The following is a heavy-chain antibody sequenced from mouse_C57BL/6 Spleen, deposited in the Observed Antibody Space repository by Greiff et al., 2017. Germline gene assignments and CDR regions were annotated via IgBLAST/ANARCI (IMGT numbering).Heavy chain of an antibody. V-gene: IGHV1-55*01. Sequence: VQLQQPGAELVKPGASVKMSCKASGYTFTSYWITWVKQRPGQGLEWIGDIYPGSGSTNYNEKFKSKATLTVDTSSSTAYMQLSILTSEDSAVYYGARYGTTEVPAFDYWGQGTTLTVSS. J-gene: IGHJ2*01. CDR3: ARYGTTEVPAFDY. CDR1: GYTFTSYW. CDR2: IYPGSGST. D-gene: IGHD1-1*01.